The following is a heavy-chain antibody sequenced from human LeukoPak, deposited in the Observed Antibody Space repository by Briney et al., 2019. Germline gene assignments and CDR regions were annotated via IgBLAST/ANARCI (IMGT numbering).Heavy chain of an antibody. Sequence: GGSLRLSCAASGFTFSTYSMKWVRQAPGKGLEWVSYISDSGAMYYADSVRGRFTISRENAQNSLFLQMNSLRADETAVYYCARDGGYRGYDADCWGQGTLVTVSS. D-gene: IGHD5-12*01. J-gene: IGHJ4*02. V-gene: IGHV3-48*01. CDR3: ARDGGYRGYDADC. CDR2: ISDSGAM. CDR1: GFTFSTYS.